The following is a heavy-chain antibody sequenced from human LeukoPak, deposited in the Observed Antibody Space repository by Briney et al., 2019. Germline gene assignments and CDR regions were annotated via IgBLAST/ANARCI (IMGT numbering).Heavy chain of an antibody. Sequence: QSGRSLRLSCAASGFTFSSYGMHWVRQAPGKGLEWVAVISYDGSNKYYADSVKGRFTISRDNSKNTLYLQMNGLRAEDTAVYYCAKVERSREAPFDYWGQGTLVTVSS. CDR1: GFTFSSYG. CDR2: ISYDGSNK. V-gene: IGHV3-30*18. D-gene: IGHD1-1*01. CDR3: AKVERSREAPFDY. J-gene: IGHJ4*02.